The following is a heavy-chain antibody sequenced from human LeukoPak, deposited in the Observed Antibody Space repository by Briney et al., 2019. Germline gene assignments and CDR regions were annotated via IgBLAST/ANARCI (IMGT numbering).Heavy chain of an antibody. Sequence: PSETLSLTCTVSGGSISSYYWSWIRQPPGKGLEWIGYIYYSGSTNYNPSLKSRVTISVDTSKNQFSLKLSSATAGAPAGYYFGRAEYYSFDYWAREPWSPSPQ. J-gene: IGHJ4*02. CDR2: IYYSGST. CDR1: GGSISSYY. D-gene: IGHD2/OR15-2a*01. CDR3: GRAEYYSFDY. V-gene: IGHV4-59*01.